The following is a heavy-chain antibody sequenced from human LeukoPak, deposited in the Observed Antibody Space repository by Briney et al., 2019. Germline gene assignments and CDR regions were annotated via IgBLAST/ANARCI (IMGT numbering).Heavy chain of an antibody. CDR3: ARSGYDFWRRIYYMDV. V-gene: IGHV1-8*02. CDR2: MNPNSGNT. CDR1: GYTFTGYY. D-gene: IGHD3-3*01. Sequence: ASVKVSCKASGYTFTGYYMHWVRQAPGQGLEWMGWMNPNSGNTGYAQKFQGRVTMTRNTSISTAYMELSSLRSEDTAVYYCARSGYDFWRRIYYMDVWGKGTTVTVSS. J-gene: IGHJ6*03.